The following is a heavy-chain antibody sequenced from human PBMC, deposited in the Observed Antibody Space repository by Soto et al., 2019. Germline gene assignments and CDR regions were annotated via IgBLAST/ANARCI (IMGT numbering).Heavy chain of an antibody. D-gene: IGHD6-19*01. Sequence: EVQLLESGGGLVQPGGSLRLSCAASGFTFSSSAMSWVRQAPGKGLEWVSTITNNGASTYYADSVKGRFTICRDTSKNTLYLQMNSLRAEDTAVYYCAKLVAGWGQGTLVTVSS. CDR1: GFTFSSSA. CDR2: ITNNGAST. J-gene: IGHJ4*02. V-gene: IGHV3-23*01. CDR3: AKLVAG.